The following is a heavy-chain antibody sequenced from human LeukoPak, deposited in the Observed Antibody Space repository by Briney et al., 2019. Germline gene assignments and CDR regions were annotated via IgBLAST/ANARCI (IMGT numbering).Heavy chain of an antibody. CDR2: IYSGGST. V-gene: IGHV3-66*01. J-gene: IGHJ5*02. D-gene: IGHD3-10*01. Sequence: GGSLRLSCAASEFSVGSNYMTWVRQAPGKGLEWVSLIYSGGSTYYADSVKGRFTISRDNSKNTLYLQMNSLRAEDTAVYYCAKAGVTMVRGVSSVNWFDPWGQGTLVTVSS. CDR1: EFSVGSNY. CDR3: AKAGVTMVRGVSSVNWFDP.